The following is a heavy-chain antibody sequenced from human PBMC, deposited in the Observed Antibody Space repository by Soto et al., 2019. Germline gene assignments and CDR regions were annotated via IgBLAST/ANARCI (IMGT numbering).Heavy chain of an antibody. V-gene: IGHV1-69*19. CDR3: AREVQVHTPAFVY. CDR2: ISPMFGAA. D-gene: IGHD3-10*01. J-gene: IGHJ4*02. Sequence: QVQLVQSGAEMKKPGSSVKVSCQSSGGTFNTYAMNWVRQAPGQGPEWMGDISPMFGAANYAPKFQGRVTITADESTGTSYMQLSSLTSEVTALYVCAREVQVHTPAFVYWGQGTLVTVSS. CDR1: GGTFNTYA.